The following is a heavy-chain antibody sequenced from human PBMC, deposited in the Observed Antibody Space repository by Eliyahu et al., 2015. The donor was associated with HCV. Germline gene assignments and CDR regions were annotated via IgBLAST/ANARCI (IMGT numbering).Heavy chain of an antibody. CDR3: ARDEKLPLELREDYYGMDV. CDR2: INPNSGGT. D-gene: IGHD1-7*01. Sequence: QVQLVQSGAEVKKPGASVKVSCKASGYXFTGYYXPWVRPAPGQGLEWMGWINPNSGGTNYAQKFQGWVTMTRDTSISTAYMELSRLRSDDTAVYYCARDEKLPLELREDYYGMDVWGQGTTVTVSS. V-gene: IGHV1-2*04. CDR1: GYXFTGYY. J-gene: IGHJ6*02.